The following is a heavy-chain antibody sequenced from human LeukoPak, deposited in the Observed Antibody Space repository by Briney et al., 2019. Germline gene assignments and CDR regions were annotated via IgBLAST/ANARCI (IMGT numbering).Heavy chain of an antibody. J-gene: IGHJ6*02. Sequence: GGSLRLSCAASGFTFGNYNMHWVRQAPGKGLKWISYISSSGGTTYYADSVKGRFTISRDSAKKTLYLQMHSLRADDSAVYYCTRDRSPSEYTNYERAYYYGMDVWGQGTTVTVSS. V-gene: IGHV3-48*04. D-gene: IGHD1-7*01. CDR2: ISSSGGTT. CDR3: TRDRSPSEYTNYERAYYYGMDV. CDR1: GFTFGNYN.